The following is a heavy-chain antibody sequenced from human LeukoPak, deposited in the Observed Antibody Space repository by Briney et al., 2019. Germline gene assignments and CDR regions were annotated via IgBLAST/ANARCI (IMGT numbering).Heavy chain of an antibody. Sequence: GESLKISCKGSGYNFTSYWIGWVRQMPGKGLEWMGIIYPGDSDTRYSPSFQGQVTISADKSISTAYLQWSSLKASDTAMYHCARLHDYYGSGSYLYGMDVWGQGTTVTVSS. V-gene: IGHV5-51*01. CDR3: ARLHDYYGSGSYLYGMDV. CDR2: IYPGDSDT. CDR1: GYNFTSYW. J-gene: IGHJ6*02. D-gene: IGHD3-10*01.